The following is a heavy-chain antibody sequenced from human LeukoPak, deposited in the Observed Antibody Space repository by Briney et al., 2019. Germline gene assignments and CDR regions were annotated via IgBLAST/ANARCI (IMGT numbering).Heavy chain of an antibody. Sequence: PSETLSLTCTVSGGSISSGGYYWSWIRQHPGKGLEWIGYIYYSGSTYYNPSLKSRVTISVDTSKNQFSLKLSSVTAADTAVYYCARQSRETNYSSSEGSFDYWGQGTLVTVSS. CDR2: IYYSGST. CDR3: ARQSRETNYSSSEGSFDY. V-gene: IGHV4-31*03. J-gene: IGHJ4*02. CDR1: GGSISSGGYY. D-gene: IGHD6-6*01.